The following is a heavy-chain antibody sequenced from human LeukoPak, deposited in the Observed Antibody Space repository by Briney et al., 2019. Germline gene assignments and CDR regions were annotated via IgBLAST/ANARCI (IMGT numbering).Heavy chain of an antibody. CDR1: GFTFDDYG. D-gene: IGHD3-10*02. J-gene: IGHJ6*04. V-gene: IGHV3-20*04. CDR2: TNWNGGST. CDR3: AELGITMIGGV. Sequence: GGSLRLSCAASGFTFDDYGMSWVRQAPGKGLEWVSATNWNGGSTHYADSVKGRFTISRDNAKNSLYLQLSSLRVEDTALYYCAELGITMIGGVWGKGTTVTISS.